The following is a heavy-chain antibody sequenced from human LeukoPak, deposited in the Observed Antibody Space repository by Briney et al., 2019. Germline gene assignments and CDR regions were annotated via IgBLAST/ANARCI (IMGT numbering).Heavy chain of an antibody. J-gene: IGHJ4*02. CDR3: ARSAYPGNSVIED. D-gene: IGHD4-23*01. CDR1: GITFSSYW. CDR2: INSDGRST. V-gene: IGHV3-74*01. Sequence: PGGSLRLSCAGSGITFSSYWMHWVRQAPGKGLVWVSRINSDGRSTNYADSVKGRFTISRDNAKKTLYLQMHSLRAEDTAVYYCARSAYPGNSVIEDWGRGTLVTVSS.